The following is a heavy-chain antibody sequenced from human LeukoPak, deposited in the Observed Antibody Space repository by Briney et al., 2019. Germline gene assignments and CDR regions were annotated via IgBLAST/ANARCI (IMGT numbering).Heavy chain of an antibody. J-gene: IGHJ5*02. CDR3: AREMGVGATRFDP. D-gene: IGHD1-26*01. CDR2: IYADGTT. CDR1: GFTVSSNY. V-gene: IGHV3-53*01. Sequence: AGGSLRLSCAASGFTVSSNYMSWVRQAPGKGLEWVSVIYADGTTFYADSVKGRFSISRDYAKNTLYLQMNSLRAEDTAVYYCAREMGVGATRFDPWGQGTLVTVSS.